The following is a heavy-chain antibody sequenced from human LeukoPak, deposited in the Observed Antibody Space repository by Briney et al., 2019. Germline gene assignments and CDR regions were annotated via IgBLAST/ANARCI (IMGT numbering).Heavy chain of an antibody. CDR2: IYPGESDT. D-gene: IGHD1-26*01. Sequence: GESLKISCKGSGYSFTTYWIGWVRQMPGKGLEWMGTIYPGESDTRYSPSLQGLVTISADKSISTAYLQWSSLKASDTAMYYCVRPEGGNGMDVWGQGTTVTVSS. CDR3: VRPEGGNGMDV. V-gene: IGHV5-51*01. CDR1: GYSFTTYW. J-gene: IGHJ6*02.